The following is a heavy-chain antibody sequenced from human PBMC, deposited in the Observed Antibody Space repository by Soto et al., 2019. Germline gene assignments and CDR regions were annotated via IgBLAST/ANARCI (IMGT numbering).Heavy chain of an antibody. CDR3: ATNHDDISGRTPLLFDS. D-gene: IGHD3-22*01. CDR2: IHYSGNT. CDR1: GDSIGAGGYY. J-gene: IGHJ4*02. Sequence: QVQLQESGPGLVKPSQTLSLTCTVSGDSIGAGGYYWDWIRQHPGKGPAWIGYIHYSGNTCYNPSLKSRLTISLDTSTNQYSLHLSSVTAADTAVYYCATNHDDISGRTPLLFDSWGQGTLVTVSS. V-gene: IGHV4-31*03.